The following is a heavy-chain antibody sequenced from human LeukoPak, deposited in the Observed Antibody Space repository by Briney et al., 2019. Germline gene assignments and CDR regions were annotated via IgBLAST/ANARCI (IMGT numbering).Heavy chain of an antibody. CDR2: INHSGST. D-gene: IGHD3-9*01. V-gene: IGHV4-34*01. CDR1: GGSFSGYY. Sequence: PSETLSLTCAVYGGSFSGYYWSWIRQPPGKGLEWIGEINHSGSTNYNPSLKSRVTISVDTSKNQFSLRLSSVTAADTAVYYCAREGGLRYFDWLFDYFDYWGQGTLVTVSS. CDR3: AREGGLRYFDWLFDYFDY. J-gene: IGHJ4*02.